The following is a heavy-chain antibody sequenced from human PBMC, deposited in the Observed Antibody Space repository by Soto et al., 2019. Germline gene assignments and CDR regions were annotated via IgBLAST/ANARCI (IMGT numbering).Heavy chain of an antibody. D-gene: IGHD4-17*01. CDR2: INPSGGST. CDR3: ARAVEMTTVTSNWFDP. CDR1: GYTFTSYY. Sequence: QVQLVQSGAEVKKPGASVKVSCKASGYTFTSYYMHWVRQAPGQGLEWMGIINPSGGSTSYAQKFQGRVTMTRDTSTSTVYMELSSLISEDTAVYYCARAVEMTTVTSNWFDPWGQGTLVTVSS. V-gene: IGHV1-46*01. J-gene: IGHJ5*02.